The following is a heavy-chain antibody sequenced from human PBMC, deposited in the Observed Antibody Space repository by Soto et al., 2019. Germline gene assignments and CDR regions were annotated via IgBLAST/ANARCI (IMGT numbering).Heavy chain of an antibody. D-gene: IGHD2-2*01. CDR3: AKDPVRVPAATYYFDY. V-gene: IGHV3-23*01. CDR1: GCNFSSYC. Sequence: AGVSMRVSRAAAGCNFSSYCRSWVSQEPGKGLEWVSAISGSGGSTYYADSVKGRFTISRDNSKNTLYLQMNSLRAEDTAVYYCAKDPVRVPAATYYFDYWGQGTLVTVSS. J-gene: IGHJ4*02. CDR2: ISGSGGST.